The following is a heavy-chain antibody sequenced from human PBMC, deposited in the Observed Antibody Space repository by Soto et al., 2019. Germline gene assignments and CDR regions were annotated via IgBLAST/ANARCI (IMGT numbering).Heavy chain of an antibody. D-gene: IGHD1-26*01. V-gene: IGHV4-39*01. CDR1: GGSISSSSYY. CDR3: ARQRWELLRQRFPFDY. J-gene: IGHJ4*02. CDR2: IYYSGST. Sequence: SETLSLTCTVSGGSISSSSYYWGWIRQPPGKGLEWIGSIYYSGSTYYNPSLKSRVTISVDTSKNQFSLKLSSVTAADTAVYYCARQRWELLRQRFPFDYWGQGTLVTVSS.